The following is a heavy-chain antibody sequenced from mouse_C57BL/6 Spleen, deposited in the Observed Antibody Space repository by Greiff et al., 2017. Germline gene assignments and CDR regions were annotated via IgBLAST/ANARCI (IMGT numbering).Heavy chain of an antibody. Sequence: QVQLQQSGAELVKPGASVKLSCKASGYTFTSYWMHWVKQRPGQGLEWIGMIHPNSGSTNYNEKFKSKATLTVDKSSSTAYMQLSSLTSEDSAVYYCARGFITTVDWYFDVWGTGTTVTVSS. V-gene: IGHV1-64*01. CDR2: IHPNSGST. CDR1: GYTFTSYW. CDR3: ARGFITTVDWYFDV. J-gene: IGHJ1*03. D-gene: IGHD1-1*01.